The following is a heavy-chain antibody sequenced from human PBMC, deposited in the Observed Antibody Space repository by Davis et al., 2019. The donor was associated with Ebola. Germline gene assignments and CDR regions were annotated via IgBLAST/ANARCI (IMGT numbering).Heavy chain of an antibody. D-gene: IGHD2-21*01. V-gene: IGHV4-59*11. CDR2: ISGGGRT. J-gene: IGHJ4*02. Sequence: PSETLSLTCSVSDASISGHYWNWFRQPPGKGLEWIGFISGGGRTSYNPSLKSRVTISADTSKNQFSLNLSSVTAADTAVYFCSRFGEGAYWGQGTLVTVSS. CDR3: SRFGEGAY. CDR1: DASISGHY.